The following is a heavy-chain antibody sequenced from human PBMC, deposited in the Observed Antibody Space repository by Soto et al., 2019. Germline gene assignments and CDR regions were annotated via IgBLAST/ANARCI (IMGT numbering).Heavy chain of an antibody. CDR3: AKDQDCGSTSCQFSEPGY. J-gene: IGHJ4*02. CDR1: GFTFSYYG. D-gene: IGHD2-2*01. CDR2: ISNAGSNK. Sequence: QVQLVESGGGVVQPGKSLRLSCAAIGFTFSYYGMHWVRQAPGKGLEWVALISNAGSNKYYADSQTGRFTISRDNSKITLYLQMHSPTAEDTAVFYCAKDQDCGSTSCQFSEPGYWGQGTRVIVSS. V-gene: IGHV3-30*18.